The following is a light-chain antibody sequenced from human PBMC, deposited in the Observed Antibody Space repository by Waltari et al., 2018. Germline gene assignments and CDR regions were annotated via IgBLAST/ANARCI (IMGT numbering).Light chain of an antibody. J-gene: IGKJ2*01. Sequence: EIVVTQSPLSLPVTPGEPASISCRSSQSLLYSNGNNYLDWYLQKPGQSPQLLIYETSNRASGVPDRFSGSGSGTDFTLKISRVEIEDVGIYYCMQALQAPYTFGQGTKLEIK. CDR1: QSLLYSNGNNY. CDR2: ETS. CDR3: MQALQAPYT. V-gene: IGKV2-28*01.